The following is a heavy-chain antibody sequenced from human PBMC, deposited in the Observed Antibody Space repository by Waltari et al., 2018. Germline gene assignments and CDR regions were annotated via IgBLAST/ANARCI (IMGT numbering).Heavy chain of an antibody. V-gene: IGHV3-53*01. CDR2: IDSGGST. Sequence: EVQLVESGGGLIQPGGSLRLSCAASGFNVSSNYMSWVRTAQGKGLEWVSVIDSGGSTYYADSVKGRFTISRDNSKNTLYLQMNSLRAEDTAVYYCARVREQLGDFDYWGQGTLVTVSS. CDR1: GFNVSSNY. D-gene: IGHD6-6*01. CDR3: ARVREQLGDFDY. J-gene: IGHJ4*02.